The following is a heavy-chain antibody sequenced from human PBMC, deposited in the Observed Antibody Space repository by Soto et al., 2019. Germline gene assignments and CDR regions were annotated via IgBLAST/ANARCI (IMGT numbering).Heavy chain of an antibody. V-gene: IGHV3-23*01. Sequence: EVQLLGSGGGFVQPGASLRLSCVASGFTFRLSAMSWVRQAPGRGLEWVSSISGGGGSTEYTASVKGRFTISRDNSKDTVHLQVNSLRAEDTAVYYCAKGPEYDILTGCDYWGQGALVTVSS. CDR2: ISGGGGST. CDR3: AKGPEYDILTGCDY. D-gene: IGHD3-9*01. J-gene: IGHJ4*02. CDR1: GFTFRLSA.